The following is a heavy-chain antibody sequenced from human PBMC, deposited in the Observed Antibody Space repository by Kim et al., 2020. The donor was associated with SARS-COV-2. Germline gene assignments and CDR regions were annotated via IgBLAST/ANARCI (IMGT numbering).Heavy chain of an antibody. CDR1: GYTFTSYA. V-gene: IGHV1-3*01. CDR3: ARGFWSGYFPFDF. J-gene: IGHJ4*02. D-gene: IGHD3-3*01. Sequence: ASVKVSCKASGYTFTSYAIHWVRQAPGQRLEWMGWINAGNGNTKYSQKFQGRVTISRDTSASIAYMELSSLGSEDTTVYYCARGFWSGYFPFDFWGQGTLVTVSS. CDR2: INAGNGNT.